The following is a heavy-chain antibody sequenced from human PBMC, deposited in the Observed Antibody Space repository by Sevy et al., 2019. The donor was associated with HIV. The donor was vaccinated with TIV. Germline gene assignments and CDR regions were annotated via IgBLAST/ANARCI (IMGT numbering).Heavy chain of an antibody. J-gene: IGHJ3*02. CDR2: ISAYNGNT. V-gene: IGHV1-18*01. Sequence: ASVKVSCKASGYTFTNYGISWVRQAPGQGLEWMGWISAYNGNTNYAQKLQGRVTMTTDTSTSTAYMELRSLRSDDTAVYFCARDRVGRNSRSWDRIDAFDIWGQGTMVTVSS. D-gene: IGHD6-13*01. CDR1: GYTFTNYG. CDR3: ARDRVGRNSRSWDRIDAFDI.